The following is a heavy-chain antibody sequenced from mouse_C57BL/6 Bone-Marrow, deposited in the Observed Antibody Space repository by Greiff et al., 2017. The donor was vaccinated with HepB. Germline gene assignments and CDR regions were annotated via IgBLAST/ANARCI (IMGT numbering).Heavy chain of an antibody. CDR1: GYSFTGYY. CDR3: ARSGGSSSFDY. Sequence: EVQVVESGPELVKPGASVKISCKASGYSFTGYYMNWVKQSPEKSLEWIGEINPSTGGTTYNQKFKAKATLTVDKSSSTAYMQLKSLTSEDSAVYYCARSGGSSSFDYWGQGTTLTVSS. CDR2: INPSTGGT. V-gene: IGHV1-42*01. J-gene: IGHJ2*01. D-gene: IGHD1-1*01.